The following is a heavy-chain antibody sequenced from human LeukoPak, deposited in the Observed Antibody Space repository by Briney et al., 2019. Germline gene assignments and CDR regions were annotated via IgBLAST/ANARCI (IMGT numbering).Heavy chain of an antibody. J-gene: IGHJ4*02. CDR2: IIPIFGIA. D-gene: IGHD2-2*01. Sequence: SVKVSCKASGGTFTSYAISWVRQAPGQGLEWMGRIIPIFGIANYAQKFQGRVTITADKSTSTAYMELSSLRSEDTAVYYCARGRCSSTSCPFDYWGQGTLVTVSS. CDR3: ARGRCSSTSCPFDY. CDR1: GGTFTSYA. V-gene: IGHV1-69*04.